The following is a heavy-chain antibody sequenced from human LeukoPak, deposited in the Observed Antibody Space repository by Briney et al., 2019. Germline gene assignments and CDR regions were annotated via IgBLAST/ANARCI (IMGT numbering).Heavy chain of an antibody. CDR2: IYYSGST. CDR3: ARDPPHLNYSSGSDTTFDY. J-gene: IGHJ4*02. D-gene: IGHD6-19*01. V-gene: IGHV4-59*01. Sequence: SETLSLTCTVSGGSISSYYWSWIRQPPGKGLEWIGYIYYSGSTNYNPSLKSRVTISVDTSKNQFSLKLSSVTAADTAVYYCARDPPHLNYSSGSDTTFDYWGQGTLVTVSS. CDR1: GGSISSYY.